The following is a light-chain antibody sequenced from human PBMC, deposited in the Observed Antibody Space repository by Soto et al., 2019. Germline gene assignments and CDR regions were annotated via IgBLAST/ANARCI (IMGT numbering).Light chain of an antibody. J-gene: IGKJ1*01. V-gene: IGKV3-20*01. Sequence: EIVLTQSPGTLSLSPGERATLSCRASQSVSSSYLAWYQQKPGQAPRLLIYGASTRATGIPDRFSGSGSGTDFTLTISRVEPEDFAVYYCQQYGSLPRTFGQGTKVEIK. CDR2: GAS. CDR3: QQYGSLPRT. CDR1: QSVSSSY.